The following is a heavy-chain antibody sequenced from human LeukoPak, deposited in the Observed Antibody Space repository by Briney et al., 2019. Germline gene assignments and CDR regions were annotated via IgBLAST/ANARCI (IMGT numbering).Heavy chain of an antibody. V-gene: IGHV5-51*01. Sequence: GESLKISCKGSGYSFTSYWIGWVRQMPGKGLEWMGIIYPGDSDTRYSPSFQGQVTISADKSISTAYLQWSSLKASDTAMYYCARSLGSHNYQPHCFDYWGQGTPVIVSS. D-gene: IGHD5-24*01. CDR2: IYPGDSDT. J-gene: IGHJ4*02. CDR1: GYSFTSYW. CDR3: ARSLGSHNYQPHCFDY.